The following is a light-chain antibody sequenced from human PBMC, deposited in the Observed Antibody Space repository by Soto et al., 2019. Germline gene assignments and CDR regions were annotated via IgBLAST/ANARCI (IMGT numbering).Light chain of an antibody. CDR2: GSS. Sequence: EIVLTQTPGTLSLSPGERATLSCRASQSVRNNYLAWYQQRPGQAPRLPIYGSSSRATGIPDRFSGSGSGTDSTLTISRLEPEDFAVFYCQHYGSSRWTFGQGTKVDIK. CDR3: QHYGSSRWT. J-gene: IGKJ1*01. V-gene: IGKV3-20*01. CDR1: QSVRNNY.